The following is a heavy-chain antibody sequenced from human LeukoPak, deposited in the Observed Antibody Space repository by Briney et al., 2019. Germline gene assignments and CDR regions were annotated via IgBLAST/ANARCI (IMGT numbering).Heavy chain of an antibody. CDR3: ARVSRSVTVAGTFDY. J-gene: IGHJ4*02. CDR1: GYTFTSYA. CDR2: IHAGNGDT. Sequence: ASVKVSCKASGYTFTSYAFHWVRQAPGQRLEWLGWIHAGNGDTKHSQKFQDRLTITRDTSASTAYMELSSLRSEDTAVYYCARVSRSVTVAGTFDYWGQGTLVTVSS. V-gene: IGHV1-3*01. D-gene: IGHD6-19*01.